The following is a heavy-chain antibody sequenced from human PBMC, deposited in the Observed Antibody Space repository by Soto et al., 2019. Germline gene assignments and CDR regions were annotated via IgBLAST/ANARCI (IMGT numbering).Heavy chain of an antibody. Sequence: EVQVVESGGGLVQPGGSLRLSCAASGFTFRAYSMNWVRQAPGKGLEWISYISSGSRTIYYADSVKGRCTISRDNAKNSLYLHMYSLRDEDTAVYYCARDHGSGSFPSYLDFWGPGTLVTVSS. D-gene: IGHD1-26*01. J-gene: IGHJ4*02. CDR3: ARDHGSGSFPSYLDF. V-gene: IGHV3-48*02. CDR2: ISSGSRTI. CDR1: GFTFRAYS.